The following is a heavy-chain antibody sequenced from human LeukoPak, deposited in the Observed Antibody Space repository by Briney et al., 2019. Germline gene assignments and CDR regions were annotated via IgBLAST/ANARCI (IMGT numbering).Heavy chain of an antibody. D-gene: IGHD5/OR15-5a*01. CDR1: GYTFTSYG. CDR3: ARDVYPHFTCLHVTRDAFDI. CDR2: ISAYNGNT. Sequence: ASVKVSCKASGYTFTSYGISWVRQAPGQGLEWMGWISAYNGNTNYAQKLQGRVTMTTDTSTSTAYMELRSLRSDDTAVYYCARDVYPHFTCLHVTRDAFDIWGQGTMVTVSS. J-gene: IGHJ3*02. V-gene: IGHV1-18*01.